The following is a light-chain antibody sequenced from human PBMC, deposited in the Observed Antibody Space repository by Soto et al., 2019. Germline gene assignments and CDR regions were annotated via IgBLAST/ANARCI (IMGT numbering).Light chain of an antibody. CDR1: QDIRSY. CDR2: SAS. Sequence: DIQLTQSPSFLSASIGDRVTITCRASQDIRSYLAWYQQKPGKVPKLLIYSASTLYTEVPSRFSGSGSGTEFSLTISSLQPDDFATYYCQQLKTYPLSFGGGTKVEIK. V-gene: IGKV1-9*01. J-gene: IGKJ4*01. CDR3: QQLKTYPLS.